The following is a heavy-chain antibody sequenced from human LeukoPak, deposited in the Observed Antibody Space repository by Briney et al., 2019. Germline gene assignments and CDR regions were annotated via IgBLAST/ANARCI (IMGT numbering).Heavy chain of an antibody. CDR3: AGDPHSSSWYNTYYYYGMDV. CDR1: GYTFTGYY. D-gene: IGHD6-13*01. V-gene: IGHV1-2*02. CDR2: INPNSGGT. J-gene: IGHJ6*02. Sequence: ASVKVSCKASGYTFTGYYMHWVRQAPGQGLEWMGWINPNSGGTNYAQKFQGRVTMTRDTSISTAYMELSRLRSDDTAVYYCAGDPHSSSWYNTYYYYGMDVWGQGTTVTVSS.